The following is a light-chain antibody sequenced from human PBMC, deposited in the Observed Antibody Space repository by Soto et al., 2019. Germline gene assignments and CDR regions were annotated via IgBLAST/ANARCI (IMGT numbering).Light chain of an antibody. CDR1: SRDGGGYNY. CDR3: SSYAGSKSLV. Sequence: QSALTQPPSASGSPGQSVTISCTGTSRDGGGYNYVSWYQQHPGKAPKLIISEVSKRPSGVPERFSGSKSGNTASVSVCGLQAYDEADYYCSSYAGSKSLVFGGGT. V-gene: IGLV2-8*01. J-gene: IGLJ3*02. CDR2: EVS.